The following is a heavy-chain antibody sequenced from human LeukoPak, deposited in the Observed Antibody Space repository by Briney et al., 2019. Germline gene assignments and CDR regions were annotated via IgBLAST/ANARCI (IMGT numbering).Heavy chain of an antibody. CDR2: INPSGGST. D-gene: IGHD3-10*01. CDR3: ARESSGSYYNYNWFDP. J-gene: IGHJ5*02. V-gene: IGHV1-46*01. Sequence: ASVKVSCKASGYTFTSYYMHWVRQAPGQGLEWMGIINPSGGSTSYAQKFQGRVTMTRDMSTSTVYMELSSLRSEDTAVYYCARESSGSYYNYNWFDPWGQGTLVTVSS. CDR1: GYTFTSYY.